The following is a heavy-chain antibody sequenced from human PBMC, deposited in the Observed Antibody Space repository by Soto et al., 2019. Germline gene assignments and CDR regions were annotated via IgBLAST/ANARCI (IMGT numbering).Heavy chain of an antibody. V-gene: IGHV5-51*01. Sequence: GESLKISCKGSGYSFTSYWIGWVRQMPGKSLEWMGIIYPGDSDTRYSPSFQGQVTISADKSISTASLQWSSLKASDTAMYYCARRVGASGSGMGYYYGMDVWGQGTTVPVYS. J-gene: IGHJ6*02. CDR2: IYPGDSDT. CDR1: GYSFTSYW. D-gene: IGHD3-10*01. CDR3: ARRVGASGSGMGYYYGMDV.